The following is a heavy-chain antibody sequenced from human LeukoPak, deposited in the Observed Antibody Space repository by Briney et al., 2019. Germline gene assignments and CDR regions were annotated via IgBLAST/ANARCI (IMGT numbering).Heavy chain of an antibody. Sequence: ASVEVSCKASGYTFTSYYMHWVRQAPGQGLEWMGIINPSGGSTSYAQKFQGRVTMTRDTSTSTVYMELSSLRSEDTAVYYCARTDSSGYSFDYWGQGTLVTVSS. CDR1: GYTFTSYY. CDR2: INPSGGST. D-gene: IGHD3-22*01. CDR3: ARTDSSGYSFDY. J-gene: IGHJ4*02. V-gene: IGHV1-46*01.